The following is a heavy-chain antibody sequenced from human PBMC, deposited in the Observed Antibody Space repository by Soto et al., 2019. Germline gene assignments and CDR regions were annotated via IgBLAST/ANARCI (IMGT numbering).Heavy chain of an antibody. CDR2: IYTSGST. CDR3: ARDPQFRSSLYYYYYGMDV. V-gene: IGHV4-4*07. J-gene: IGHJ6*02. CDR1: GGSISSYY. D-gene: IGHD6-6*01. Sequence: QVQLQESGPGLVKPSETLSLTCTVSGGSISSYYWSWIRQPAGKGWEWIGRIYTSGSTNYNPSLKSRVTMSVDTSKNQVSLKLSSVTAADTAVYYCARDPQFRSSLYYYYYGMDVWGQGTTVTVSS.